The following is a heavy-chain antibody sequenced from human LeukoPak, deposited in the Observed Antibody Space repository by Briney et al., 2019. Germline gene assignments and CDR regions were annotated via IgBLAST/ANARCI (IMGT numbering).Heavy chain of an antibody. CDR2: IRYDGSKK. V-gene: IGHV3-30*02. CDR3: AKDSPSDL. Sequence: GGSLRLSCEAAGFTFSSYGMHWVRQAPGRGQEWVAFIRYDGSKKYYADSVKGRFTISRDNSKNTLYLQMNSLRAEDTAVYYCAKDSPSDLWGRGTLVTVSS. CDR1: GFTFSSYG. J-gene: IGHJ2*01.